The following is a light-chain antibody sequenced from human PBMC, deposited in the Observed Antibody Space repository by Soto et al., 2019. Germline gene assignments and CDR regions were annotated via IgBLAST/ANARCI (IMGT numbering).Light chain of an antibody. J-gene: IGLJ3*02. Sequence: QSVLTQPPSASGSPGQSVIISCTGTSSDIGAYNFVSWYQQHPGKAPKLMIFEVSKRPSGVPDRFSASKSGNTASLTVSGLLAEDEADYYCSSYAGSNTLVFGGGTKLTVL. V-gene: IGLV2-8*01. CDR3: SSYAGSNTLV. CDR2: EVS. CDR1: SSDIGAYNF.